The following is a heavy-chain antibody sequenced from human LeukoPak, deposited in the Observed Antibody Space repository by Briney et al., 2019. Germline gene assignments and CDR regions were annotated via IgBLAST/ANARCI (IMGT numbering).Heavy chain of an antibody. D-gene: IGHD6-13*01. CDR2: IIPIFGTA. J-gene: IGHJ4*02. CDR3: ARDGGGYSSSWGS. V-gene: IGHV1-69*13. CDR1: GGTFSSYA. Sequence: GASVKVSCKASGGTFSSYAISWVRQAPGQGLEWMGGIIPIFGTANYAQKFQGRVTITADESTSTAYIELSSLRSEDTAVYYCARDGGGYSSSWGSWGQGTLVTVSS.